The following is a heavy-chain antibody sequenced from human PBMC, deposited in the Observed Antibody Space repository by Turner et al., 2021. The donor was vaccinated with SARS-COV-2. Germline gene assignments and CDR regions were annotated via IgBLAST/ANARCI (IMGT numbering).Heavy chain of an antibody. CDR1: GFTLSSYW. J-gene: IGHJ4*02. CDR2: IKQDGSEK. D-gene: IGHD3-22*01. Sequence: EVQLVESGGGLVQPGGSLRLSCSASGFTLSSYWMSWVRKAPGKGLEWVANIKQDGSEKYYVDSVKGRFTISRDNAKNSLYLQMNSLRAEDTAVYYCARGGLYYYDYSAYYNPAIDYWGQGTLVTVSS. V-gene: IGHV3-7*01. CDR3: ARGGLYYYDYSAYYNPAIDY.